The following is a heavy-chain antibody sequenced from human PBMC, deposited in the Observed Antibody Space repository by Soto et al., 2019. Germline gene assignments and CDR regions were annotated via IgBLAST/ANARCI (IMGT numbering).Heavy chain of an antibody. J-gene: IGHJ5*02. Sequence: QITLKESGPTLVKPTQTLTLTCTFSGFSLSTVGVGVGWIRQPPGKALQWLALIYWNGDKYYSPSLTNRLTITKDTSKNQVVLTTTDMDPVDAGTFFCAHKGQIVGDWFDPWGQGTLVTVSS. V-gene: IGHV2-5*01. CDR1: GFSLSTVGVG. D-gene: IGHD3-16*02. CDR3: AHKGQIVGDWFDP. CDR2: IYWNGDK.